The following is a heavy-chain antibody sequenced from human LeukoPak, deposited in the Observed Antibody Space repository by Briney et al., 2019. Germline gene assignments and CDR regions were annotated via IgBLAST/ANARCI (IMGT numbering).Heavy chain of an antibody. J-gene: IGHJ3*02. V-gene: IGHV3-48*03. CDR3: ARDGDPIVVVDSDGAFDI. Sequence: GGSLRLSCAASGFTFSSYEMNWVRQAPGKGLEWVSYISSSGSTIYYADSVKGRFTISRDNAKNSLYLQMNSLRAEDTAVYYCARDGDPIVVVDSDGAFDIWGQGTMVTVSS. D-gene: IGHD3-22*01. CDR1: GFTFSSYE. CDR2: ISSSGSTI.